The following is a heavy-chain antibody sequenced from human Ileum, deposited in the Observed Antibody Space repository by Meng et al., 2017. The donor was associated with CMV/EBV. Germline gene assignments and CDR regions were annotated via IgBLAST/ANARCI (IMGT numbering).Heavy chain of an antibody. Sequence: GQRQAAGPGLVKTSETLSLTCYVSGGSISNYYWGWIRQPAGKGLEWIAHIYTSGTTNYNPSLKSRVTMSVDTSRNQFSLKLTSVTAADTAVYYCARNYGSGNWNFFHYWGQGTLVTVSS. D-gene: IGHD3-10*01. CDR3: ARNYGSGNWNFFHY. J-gene: IGHJ4*02. V-gene: IGHV4-4*07. CDR2: IYTSGTT. CDR1: GGSISNYY.